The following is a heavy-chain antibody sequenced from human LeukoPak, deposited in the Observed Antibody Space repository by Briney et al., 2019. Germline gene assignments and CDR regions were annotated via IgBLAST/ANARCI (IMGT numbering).Heavy chain of an antibody. D-gene: IGHD6-13*01. V-gene: IGHV3-21*04. CDR2: ISSSSTYI. CDR1: GFTFSSYS. CDR3: AKSYSSSPYWGFDY. Sequence: PGGSLRLSCAASGFTFSSYSMNWVRQAPGKGLEWVSSISSSSTYIYYADSVKGRFTISRDNAKNSLYLQMNSLRAEDMALYYCAKSYSSSPYWGFDYWGQGTLVTVSS. J-gene: IGHJ4*02.